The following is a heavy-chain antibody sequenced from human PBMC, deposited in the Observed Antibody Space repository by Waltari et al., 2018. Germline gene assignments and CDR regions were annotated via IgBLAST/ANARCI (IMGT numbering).Heavy chain of an antibody. J-gene: IGHJ6*03. Sequence: EVQLVESGGGLVQPGGSLRLSCAASGFTFSRYHMNWVRQAPGKGLEWLSYISSFGTTDYADSVKGRFTISRDNADNSLSLQMNSLRAEDTAVYYCARAKTGDYYYYYMDVWGKGTTVTISS. V-gene: IGHV3-48*04. D-gene: IGHD3-10*01. CDR3: ARAKTGDYYYYYMDV. CDR2: ISSFGTT. CDR1: GFTFSRYH.